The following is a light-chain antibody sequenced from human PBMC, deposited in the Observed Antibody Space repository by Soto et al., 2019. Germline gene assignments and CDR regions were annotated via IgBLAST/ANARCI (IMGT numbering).Light chain of an antibody. CDR1: QSVSSY. Sequence: EIVLTQSPATLSLSPGERATLSCRASQSVSSYLAWYRQKPGQAPRLLLYDASNRATGIPARFSGSGSGTDFTLTISSLEPEDFAVYYCQQRSNWPPPLTFGGGTKVEIK. V-gene: IGKV3-11*01. CDR2: DAS. J-gene: IGKJ4*01. CDR3: QQRSNWPPPLT.